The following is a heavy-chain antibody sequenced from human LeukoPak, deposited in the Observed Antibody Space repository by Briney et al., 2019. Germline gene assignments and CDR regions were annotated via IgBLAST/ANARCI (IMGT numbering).Heavy chain of an antibody. D-gene: IGHD1-7*01. J-gene: IGHJ3*02. CDR3: AKSARTNWNYVLDAFDI. Sequence: PGGSLRLSCAASGFTFSTSSLNWVRQAPGKGLEWVSAISDSGGSTYYEDSVKGRFTISRDNSKNTLSLQMSSLRAEDTAVYYCAKSARTNWNYVLDAFDIWGQGTMVTVSS. CDR2: ISDSGGST. CDR1: GFTFSTSS. V-gene: IGHV3-23*01.